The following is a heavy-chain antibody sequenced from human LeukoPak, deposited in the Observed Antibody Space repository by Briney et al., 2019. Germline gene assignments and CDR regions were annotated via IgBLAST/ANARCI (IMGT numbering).Heavy chain of an antibody. CDR2: ISAYNGNT. J-gene: IGHJ5*02. D-gene: IGHD3-10*01. CDR1: GYTFTSYG. Sequence: ASVKVSCKASGYTFTSYGISWVRQAPGQGLEWMGWISAYNGNTNYAQKFQGRVTMTRNTSISTAYTELSSLRSEDTAVYYCARVLTMVRGVKRRNWFDPWGQGTLVTVSS. CDR3: ARVLTMVRGVKRRNWFDP. V-gene: IGHV1-18*01.